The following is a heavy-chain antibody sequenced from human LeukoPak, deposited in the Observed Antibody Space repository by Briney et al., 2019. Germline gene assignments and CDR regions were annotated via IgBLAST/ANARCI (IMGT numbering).Heavy chain of an antibody. CDR2: IYSGGST. CDR1: EFSVGSNY. V-gene: IGHV3-66*01. Sequence: GGSLRLSCAASEFSVGSNYMTWVRQAPGKGLEWVSLIYSGGSTYYADSVKGRFTISRDNAKNSLYLQMNSLRAEATAVYYCARVGWELPPAVKVVDNYYYYYMDVWGKGTTVTVSS. J-gene: IGHJ6*03. CDR3: ARVGWELPPAVKVVDNYYYYYMDV. D-gene: IGHD1-26*01.